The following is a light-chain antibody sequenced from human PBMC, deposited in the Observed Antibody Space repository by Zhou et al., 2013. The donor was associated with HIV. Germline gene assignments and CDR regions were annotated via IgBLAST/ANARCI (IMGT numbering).Light chain of an antibody. Sequence: DIQMTQSPSSLSTSIGDRVTITCRARQGISNYLAWYQQKPGKVPKLLIYSASTLQSGVPSRFGGSGSGTDFTLTISSLQPEDVATYYCQAYNNPPLTFGGGTKVEIK. CDR3: QAYNNPPLT. V-gene: IGKV1-27*01. CDR1: QGISNY. CDR2: SAS. J-gene: IGKJ4*01.